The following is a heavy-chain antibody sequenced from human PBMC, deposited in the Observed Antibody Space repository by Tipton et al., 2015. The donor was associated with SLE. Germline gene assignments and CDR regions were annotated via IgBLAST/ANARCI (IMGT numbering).Heavy chain of an antibody. D-gene: IGHD6-6*01. CDR1: GVSISSGGYY. CDR2: IYYSGST. V-gene: IGHV4-31*03. J-gene: IGHJ4*02. Sequence: TLSLTCTVSGVSISSGGYYLSWIRQHPGKGLEWIGYIYYSGSTYYNPSLKSRVTISVDTSKNQFSLKLSSVTAADTAVYYCATASISQAYYFDSWGQGTLVTVSS. CDR3: ATASISQAYYFDS.